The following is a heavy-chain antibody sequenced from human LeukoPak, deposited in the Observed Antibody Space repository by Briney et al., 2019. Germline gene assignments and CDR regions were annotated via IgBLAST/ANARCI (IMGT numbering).Heavy chain of an antibody. Sequence: SETLSLTCAVYGGSFSGYYWSWIRQPPGKGLEWIGEINHSGSTYYNPSLKSRVTLSVDTSKNQFSLKLSSVTAADTAVYYCARSPDPYDILTGYYNRPYYFDYWGQGTLVTVSS. V-gene: IGHV4-34*01. J-gene: IGHJ4*02. D-gene: IGHD3-9*01. CDR1: GGSFSGYY. CDR3: ARSPDPYDILTGYYNRPYYFDY. CDR2: INHSGST.